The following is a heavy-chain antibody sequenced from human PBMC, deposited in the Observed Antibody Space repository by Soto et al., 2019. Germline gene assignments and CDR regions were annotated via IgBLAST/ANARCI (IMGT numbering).Heavy chain of an antibody. D-gene: IGHD1-1*01. CDR3: ARGSGIVALPGELEDVNYDF. V-gene: IGHV4-34*01. J-gene: IGHJ4*02. CDR1: GQSFSGHS. Sequence: QVPLQQWGAGLVKPSETLSLSCAVYGQSFSGHSWAWIRQPPGKGLEWIGEISESGSTYYNPSLKSRVTISTDTSKNQFSLKLSSVTAADTAAYFCARGSGIVALPGELEDVNYDFWGQGTLVNVSS. CDR2: ISESGST.